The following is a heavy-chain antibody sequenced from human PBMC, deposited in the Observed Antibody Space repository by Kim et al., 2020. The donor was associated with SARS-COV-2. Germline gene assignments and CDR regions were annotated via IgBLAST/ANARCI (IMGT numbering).Heavy chain of an antibody. V-gene: IGHV4-39*01. CDR2: IYYRGST. J-gene: IGHJ4*02. Sequence: SETLSLTCTVSGGSISSDDYYWGWIRQPPGKGLEWIGNIYYRGSTYCSPSLKSRVTMSVDTSKNQFSLKLNSVTAADTAVYYCARHDGFSWLGGSDSWGQGSLVTVSS. D-gene: IGHD6-13*01. CDR3: ARHDGFSWLGGSDS. CDR1: GGSISSDDYY.